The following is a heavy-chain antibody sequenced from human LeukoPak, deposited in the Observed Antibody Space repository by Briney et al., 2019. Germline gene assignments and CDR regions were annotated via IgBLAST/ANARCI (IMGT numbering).Heavy chain of an antibody. CDR2: IHDGNGT. D-gene: IGHD1-26*01. CDR3: ARLATSTGSYVDY. V-gene: IGHV3-53*01. CDR1: GFNVSSKY. Sequence: GGSLRLSCAASGFNVSSKYMSWVRQAPGKGLEWLSVIHDGNGTYYADSVKARFTISRDNSKNTLYLQMNSLRAEDTAVYYCARLATSTGSYVDYWGQGTLVTVSS. J-gene: IGHJ4*02.